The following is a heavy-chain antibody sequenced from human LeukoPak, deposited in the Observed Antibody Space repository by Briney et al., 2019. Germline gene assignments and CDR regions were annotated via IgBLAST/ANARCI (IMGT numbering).Heavy chain of an antibody. CDR2: IWYDGSNK. Sequence: GRSLRLSCAASGFTFSSYGMHWVRQAPGKGLEWVAVIWYDGSNKYYADSVKGRFTISRDNSKNTLYLQMNSLRAEDTAVYYCAKVYGSEDLGLCFDYWGQGTLVTVSS. D-gene: IGHD3-10*01. V-gene: IGHV3-33*06. CDR1: GFTFSSYG. J-gene: IGHJ4*02. CDR3: AKVYGSEDLGLCFDY.